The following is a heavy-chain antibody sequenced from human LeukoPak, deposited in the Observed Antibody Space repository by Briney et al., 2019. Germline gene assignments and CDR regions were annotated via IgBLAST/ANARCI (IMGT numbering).Heavy chain of an antibody. Sequence: SGGSLRLSCAASGFTFSRYAMSWVRQAPGKGLECVSVISGSGGSTYYADSVKGRFTISRDNSKNTVYLQMNSLRAEDTAVYYCARGYYSSSRFDSWGQGTLVTVSS. CDR2: ISGSGGST. V-gene: IGHV3-23*01. CDR1: GFTFSRYA. D-gene: IGHD6-13*01. J-gene: IGHJ4*02. CDR3: ARGYYSSSRFDS.